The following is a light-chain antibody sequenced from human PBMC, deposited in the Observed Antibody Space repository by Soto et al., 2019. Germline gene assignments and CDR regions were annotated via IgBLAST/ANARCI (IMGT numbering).Light chain of an antibody. J-gene: IGKJ1*01. V-gene: IGKV1-5*03. Sequence: DIQMTQSPSTLSASVGARVTITCRARQSISRWLAWYQRKPGKAPNLLISKASSIDSGVSSRFSGNRSATELTLTISSLQPDEFATYYSQHYNCYSTCGQGTKVESK. CDR3: QHYNCYST. CDR1: QSISRW. CDR2: KAS.